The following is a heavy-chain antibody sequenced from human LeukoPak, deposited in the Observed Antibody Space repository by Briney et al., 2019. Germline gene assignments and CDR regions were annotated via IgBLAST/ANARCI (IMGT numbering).Heavy chain of an antibody. J-gene: IGHJ6*03. D-gene: IGHD3-10*01. CDR2: IFYSGST. Sequence: EPSETLSLTCTVSGGSISTSSYYWGWVRQPPGKGLEWIGNIFYSGSTYYNPSLKSRVTISVDTSKNQFSLKLSSVTAADTAVYYCARDARSVLWFGELNYYYYMDVWGKGTTVTISS. V-gene: IGHV4-39*07. CDR3: ARDARSVLWFGELNYYYYMDV. CDR1: GGSISTSSYY.